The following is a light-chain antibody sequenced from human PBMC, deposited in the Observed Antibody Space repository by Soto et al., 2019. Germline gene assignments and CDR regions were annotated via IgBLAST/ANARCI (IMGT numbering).Light chain of an antibody. CDR1: NSNIGTNT. CDR3: AAWDDSLGAYV. V-gene: IGLV1-44*01. J-gene: IGLJ1*01. CDR2: TNN. Sequence: QSALTQPPSASATPGQRVTISCSGSNSNIGTNTVNWYQQLPGTAPRLLIYTNNQRPSGVPQRFSGSKTGTSASLAIGGLRFEDGADYYCAAWDDSLGAYVFGTGTKVTVL.